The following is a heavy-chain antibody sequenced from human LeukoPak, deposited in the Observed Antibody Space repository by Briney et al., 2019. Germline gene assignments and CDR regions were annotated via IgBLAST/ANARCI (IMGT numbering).Heavy chain of an antibody. CDR3: ARAGMVRGVIAVYYFDY. J-gene: IGHJ4*02. CDR1: GFTFSSYW. D-gene: IGHD3-10*01. CDR2: IKQDGSEK. V-gene: IGHV3-7*01. Sequence: GGSRRLSCAASGFTFSSYWMSWVRQAPGKGLEWVANIKQDGSEKYYVDSVKGRFTISRDNAKNSLYLQMNSLRAEDTAVYYCARAGMVRGVIAVYYFDYWGQGTLVTVSS.